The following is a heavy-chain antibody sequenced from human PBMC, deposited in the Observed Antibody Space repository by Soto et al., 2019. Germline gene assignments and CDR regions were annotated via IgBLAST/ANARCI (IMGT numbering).Heavy chain of an antibody. CDR1: GFTFSSYA. CDR3: AKDLTMIVVVTFDY. Sequence: PGGSLRLSCAASGFTFSSYAMSWFRQAPGKGLEWVSAISGSGGSTYYADSVKGRFTISRDNSKNTLYLQMNSLRAEDTAVYYCAKDLTMIVVVTFDYWGQGTLVTVSS. D-gene: IGHD3-22*01. J-gene: IGHJ4*02. V-gene: IGHV3-23*01. CDR2: ISGSGGST.